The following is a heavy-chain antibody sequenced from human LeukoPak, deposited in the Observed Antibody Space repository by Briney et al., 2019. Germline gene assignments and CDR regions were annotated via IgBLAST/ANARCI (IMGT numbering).Heavy chain of an antibody. CDR2: MNPNSGNT. D-gene: IGHD4-17*01. V-gene: IGHV1-8*01. CDR1: GYTFTSYD. Sequence: GASVKVSCKASGYTFTSYDINWVRQATGQGLEWMGWMNPNSGNTGYAQKFQGRATMTRNTSISTAYMELSSLRSEDTAVYYCARGQSRYGDYWYFDLWGRGTLVTVSS. CDR3: ARGQSRYGDYWYFDL. J-gene: IGHJ2*01.